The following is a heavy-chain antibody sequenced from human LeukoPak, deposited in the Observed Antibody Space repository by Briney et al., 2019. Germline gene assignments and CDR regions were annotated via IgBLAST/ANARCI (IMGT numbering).Heavy chain of an antibody. Sequence: GGSLRLSCAASGFTFSRYSMNWVRQAPGKGLEWVSSITSSSSYIYYADSLKGRFTISRDNAKNSLYLQMNSLRAEDTAVYYCARAKRLDYWGQGTLVTVSS. V-gene: IGHV3-21*01. CDR3: ARAKRLDY. CDR2: ITSSSSYI. CDR1: GFTFSRYS. J-gene: IGHJ4*02.